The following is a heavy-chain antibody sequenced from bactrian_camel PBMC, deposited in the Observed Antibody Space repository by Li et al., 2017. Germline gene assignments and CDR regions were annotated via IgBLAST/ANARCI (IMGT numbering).Heavy chain of an antibody. CDR1: EYTYRTYC. CDR2: IAPSTGST. D-gene: IGHD3*01. Sequence: QVQLVESGGGSVQAGGSLRLSCAASEYTYRTYCLGWFRQVPGKEREGVAAIAPSTGSTYYDDSIKGRFTISHVNSNNTLNLQMNNLEPEDTALYYCAADRRPQCVLNAVLSMESADFTYWGQGTQVTVS. V-gene: IGHV3S1*01. CDR3: AADRRPQCVLNAVLSMESADFTY. J-gene: IGHJ4*01.